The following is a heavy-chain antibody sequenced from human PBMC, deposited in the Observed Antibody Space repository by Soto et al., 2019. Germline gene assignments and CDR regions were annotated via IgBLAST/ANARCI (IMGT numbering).Heavy chain of an antibody. CDR1: GGSISSGDYY. Sequence: SETLSLTCTVSGGSISSGDYYWSWIRQPPGKGQEWIGYIYYSGSTYYNQSLKSRVTISVDTSKNQFSLKLSSVTAADKAVYYCARQTGTTVFAYYYGMDVWGQGTTVTVSS. J-gene: IGHJ6*02. CDR2: IYYSGST. V-gene: IGHV4-30-4*01. D-gene: IGHD1-7*01. CDR3: ARQTGTTVFAYYYGMDV.